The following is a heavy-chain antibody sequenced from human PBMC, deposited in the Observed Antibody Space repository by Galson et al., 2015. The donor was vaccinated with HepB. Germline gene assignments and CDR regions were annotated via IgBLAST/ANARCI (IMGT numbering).Heavy chain of an antibody. Sequence: SLRLSCAASGFTFSSYGMHWVRQAPGKGLEWVAVIWYDGSNKYYADSVKGRFTISRDNSKNTLYLQMNSLRAEDTAVYYCATWVDYYGSGSLSPWGQGTLVTVSS. CDR2: IWYDGSNK. V-gene: IGHV3-33*01. D-gene: IGHD3-10*01. J-gene: IGHJ5*02. CDR3: ATWVDYYGSGSLSP. CDR1: GFTFSSYG.